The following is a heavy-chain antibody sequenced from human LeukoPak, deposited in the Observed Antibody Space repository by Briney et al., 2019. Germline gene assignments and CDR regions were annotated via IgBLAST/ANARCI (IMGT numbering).Heavy chain of an antibody. V-gene: IGHV4-4*09. CDR1: GGSISSYY. J-gene: IGHJ5*02. D-gene: IGHD2-2*01. Sequence: SETLSLTCTVSGGSISSYYWSWIRQPPGKGLEWIGYIYTSGSTNYNPSLKSRATISVDTSKNQFSLKLSSVTAADTAVYYCARHNEYQLLSGWFDPWGQGTLVTVSS. CDR3: ARHNEYQLLSGWFDP. CDR2: IYTSGST.